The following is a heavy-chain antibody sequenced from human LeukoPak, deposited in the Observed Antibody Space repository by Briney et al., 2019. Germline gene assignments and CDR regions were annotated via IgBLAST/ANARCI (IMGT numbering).Heavy chain of an antibody. Sequence: ASVKVSCKVSGYTLTELSMHWVRQAPGKGLECMGGFDPEDGETIYAQKFQGRVTMTEDTSTDTAYMELSRLRSEDTGVYYCATDLYGSGSYYFDYWGQGTLVTVSS. CDR3: ATDLYGSGSYYFDY. D-gene: IGHD3-10*01. J-gene: IGHJ4*02. CDR2: FDPEDGET. V-gene: IGHV1-24*01. CDR1: GYTLTELS.